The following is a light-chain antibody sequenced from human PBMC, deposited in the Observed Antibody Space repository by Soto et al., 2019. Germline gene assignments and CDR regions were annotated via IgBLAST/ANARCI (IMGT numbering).Light chain of an antibody. CDR3: CSYAGSYTVV. V-gene: IGLV2-11*01. J-gene: IGLJ2*01. CDR2: DVN. CDR1: SSDVGGYNY. Sequence: QSALTQPRSVSGSPGQSVTLSCTGTSSDVGGYNYVSWYQQHPGKAPKLMIYDVNKRPSGVPDRLSGSKSGNTASLTISGLQAEDEADYYCCSYAGSYTVVFGGGTKLTVL.